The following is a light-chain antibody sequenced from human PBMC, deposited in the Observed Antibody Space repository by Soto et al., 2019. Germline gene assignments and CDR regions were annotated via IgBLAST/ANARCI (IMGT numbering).Light chain of an antibody. CDR3: SSCAGSNHFV. CDR1: SSDVGAYNY. J-gene: IGLJ1*01. CDR2: EVT. Sequence: QSALTQPPSASGSPRQSVTISCTGTSSDVGAYNYVSWYQQHPGTAPKPVIFEVTKRPSGIPDRFSGSKSGNTASLTVSGLQAEDEADYYCSSCAGSNHFVFGTGTKVTVL. V-gene: IGLV2-8*01.